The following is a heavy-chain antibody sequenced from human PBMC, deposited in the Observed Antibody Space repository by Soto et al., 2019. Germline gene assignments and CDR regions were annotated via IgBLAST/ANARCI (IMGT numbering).Heavy chain of an antibody. CDR3: ARVITMVRGVIKYYYYAMDV. J-gene: IGHJ6*02. Sequence: PSETLSLTCAVYGGSFSDYYWNWIRQPPGKGLEWIGEIKHSGSTNYSPSLKSRVTISVDTSKIQFSLKLSSVTAADTAVYYCARVITMVRGVIKYYYYAMDVWGQGTTVPSP. D-gene: IGHD3-10*01. V-gene: IGHV4-34*01. CDR2: IKHSGST. CDR1: GGSFSDYY.